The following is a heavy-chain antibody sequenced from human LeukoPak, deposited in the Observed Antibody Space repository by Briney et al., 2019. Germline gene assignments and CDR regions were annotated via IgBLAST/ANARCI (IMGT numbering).Heavy chain of an antibody. V-gene: IGHV4-59*01. J-gene: IGHJ3*02. CDR2: IYYSGST. CDR3: ARAGSSGLSEDAFDI. D-gene: IGHD6-19*01. Sequence: SETLSLTCTVSGGSISSYYWSWIRQPPGKGLEWIGYIYYSGSTNYNPSLKSRVTISVDTSKNQFSLKLSSVTAADTAVYYCARAGSSGLSEDAFDIWGQGTMVTVSS. CDR1: GGSISSYY.